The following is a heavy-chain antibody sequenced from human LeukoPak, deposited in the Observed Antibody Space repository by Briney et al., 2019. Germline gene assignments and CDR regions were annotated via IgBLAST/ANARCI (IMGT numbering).Heavy chain of an antibody. J-gene: IGHJ4*02. Sequence: TGGSLRLSCAASGFTFSSYAMHWVRQAPGKGLEWVAVISYDGSNKYYADSVKGRFTISRDNSKNTLYLQMNSLRAEDTAVYYCARGGYDPFDYWGQGTLVTVSS. V-gene: IGHV3-30-3*01. CDR2: ISYDGSNK. CDR3: ARGGYDPFDY. CDR1: GFTFSSYA. D-gene: IGHD3-16*01.